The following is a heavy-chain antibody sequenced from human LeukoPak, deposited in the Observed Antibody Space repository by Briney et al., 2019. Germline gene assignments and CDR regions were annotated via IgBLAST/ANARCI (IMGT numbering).Heavy chain of an antibody. CDR2: ISSGSTYI. Sequence: PGGSLRLSCAASGFTFSSYSMTWVRQAPGKGLEWVSCISSGSTYIYYADSLKGRFTISRDNAKNSLYLEMSSLRAEDTAVYYCARGYCNDGVCYTKGVNDYWGQGTLVTVSS. V-gene: IGHV3-21*03. D-gene: IGHD2-8*01. CDR3: ARGYCNDGVCYTKGVNDY. CDR1: GFTFSSYS. J-gene: IGHJ4*02.